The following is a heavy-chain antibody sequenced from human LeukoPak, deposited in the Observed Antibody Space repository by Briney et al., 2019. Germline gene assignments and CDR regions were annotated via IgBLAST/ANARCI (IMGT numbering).Heavy chain of an antibody. V-gene: IGHV1-2*02. Sequence: ASVKVSCKASGYNFAGYYIHWVRQAPGQGLEWMGWINPNSGGTNYAQKFQGRVTMTRDTSISTAYMELSRLRSDDTAVYYCARAGIAAAGSPLYYYYYMDVWGKGTTVTISS. CDR1: GYNFAGYY. J-gene: IGHJ6*03. CDR2: INPNSGGT. CDR3: ARAGIAAAGSPLYYYYYMDV. D-gene: IGHD6-13*01.